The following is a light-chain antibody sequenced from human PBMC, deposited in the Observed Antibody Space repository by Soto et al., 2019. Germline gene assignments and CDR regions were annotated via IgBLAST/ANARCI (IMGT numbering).Light chain of an antibody. CDR3: SLYTSSSTYV. Sequence: QSALTQPPSVSGSPGQSVTISCTGTSSDVGSYNRVSWYQQPPGTAPKLMLYEVSNRPSGVPDRFSGSKSGNTASLTISGLQAEDEADYYCSLYTSSSTYVFGTGTKVTVL. CDR2: EVS. J-gene: IGLJ1*01. V-gene: IGLV2-18*01. CDR1: SSDVGSYNR.